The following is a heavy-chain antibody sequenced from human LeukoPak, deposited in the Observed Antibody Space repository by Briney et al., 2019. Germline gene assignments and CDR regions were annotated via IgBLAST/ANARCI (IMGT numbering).Heavy chain of an antibody. CDR1: GYTFTNYG. D-gene: IGHD6-13*01. V-gene: IGHV1-18*01. CDR3: ARDQSVRLLQTSSTYFKLFFAI. Sequence: ASVKVSCKTSGYTFTNYGISWVRQAPGLGLEWMGWISAYNGNTNYAQKVQGRVTMTTDTSTSTAYMELRSLRFDDTAVYYCARDQSVRLLQTSSTYFKLFFAIWGKGSMVTVSS. J-gene: IGHJ3*02. CDR2: ISAYNGNT.